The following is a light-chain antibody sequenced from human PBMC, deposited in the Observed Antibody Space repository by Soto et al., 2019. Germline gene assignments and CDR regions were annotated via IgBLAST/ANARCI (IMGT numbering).Light chain of an antibody. CDR1: QSISSY. CDR2: AAS. Sequence: DIQMTQSPSSLSASVGDRVTITCRASQSISSYLNWYQQKPGKAPKLLIYAASRRATGIPDRFSGSGSGTDFTLTISRLEPEDFAVYYCQHYGTSFAFGPGTKVDIK. V-gene: IGKV1-39*01. CDR3: QHYGTSFA. J-gene: IGKJ3*01.